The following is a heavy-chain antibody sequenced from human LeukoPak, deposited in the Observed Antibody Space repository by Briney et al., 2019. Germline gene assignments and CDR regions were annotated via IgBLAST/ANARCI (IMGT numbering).Heavy chain of an antibody. J-gene: IGHJ5*02. Sequence: GASVKVSCKASGYTFTSYYMHWVRQAPGQGLEWMGWINPNSGGTNYAQKFQGRVTMTRDTSISTAYMELSRLRSDDTAVYYCARDRVPAAINWFDPWGQGTLVTVSS. D-gene: IGHD2-2*01. CDR3: ARDRVPAAINWFDP. CDR1: GYTFTSYY. CDR2: INPNSGGT. V-gene: IGHV1-2*02.